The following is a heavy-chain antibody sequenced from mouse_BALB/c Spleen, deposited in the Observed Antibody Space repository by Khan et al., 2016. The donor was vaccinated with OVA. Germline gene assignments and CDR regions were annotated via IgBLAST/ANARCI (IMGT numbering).Heavy chain of an antibody. CDR1: GYTFTSYV. V-gene: IGHV1S136*01. Sequence: VQLQQSGPELVKPGASVKMSCKASGYTFTSYVMHWVKQKPGQGLEWIGYIYPFNGDTKYSEKFKGKATLTSDKSSSTAYMELNSLTSADSAVYFCARNDRSDVYFDYWSQGTTLTVSS. J-gene: IGHJ2*01. CDR3: ARNDRSDVYFDY. CDR2: IYPFNGDT. D-gene: IGHD2-14*01.